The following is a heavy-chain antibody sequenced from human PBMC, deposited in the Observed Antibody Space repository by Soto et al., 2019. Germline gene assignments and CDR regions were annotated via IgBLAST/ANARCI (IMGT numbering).Heavy chain of an antibody. D-gene: IGHD2-15*01. CDR1: GVTFSSYW. V-gene: IGHV3-74*01. J-gene: IGHJ4*02. CDR3: VRTSLVVAAATREDY. CDR2: INSDGSST. Sequence: EVQLVESGGGLVQPGGSLRLSCAASGVTFSSYWMHWARQAPGKGLVWVSRINSDGSSTSYADSVKGRFTISRDNAKNTLYLQMNSLRAEDTAVYYCVRTSLVVAAATREDYWGQGTLVTVSS.